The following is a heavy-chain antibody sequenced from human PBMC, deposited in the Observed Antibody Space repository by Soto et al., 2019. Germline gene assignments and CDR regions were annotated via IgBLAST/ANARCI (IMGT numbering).Heavy chain of an antibody. Sequence: GGSLRLSCAASGFTVSSNYMSWVRQAPGKGLEWVSVIYSGGSTYYADSVKGRFTISRDNSKNTLYLQMNSLRAEDTAVYYCASYGSGPEYAFDIWGQGTMVTVSS. CDR3: ASYGSGPEYAFDI. J-gene: IGHJ3*02. CDR1: GFTVSSNY. D-gene: IGHD3-10*01. CDR2: IYSGGST. V-gene: IGHV3-66*01.